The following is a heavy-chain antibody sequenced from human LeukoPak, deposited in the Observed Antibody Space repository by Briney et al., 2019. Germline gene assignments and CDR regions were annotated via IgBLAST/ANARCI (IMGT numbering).Heavy chain of an antibody. V-gene: IGHV3-48*01. CDR3: ARSKGMASGYGDA. CDR1: GFPFSSYS. Sequence: PGGSLRLSCAASGFPFSSYSMNWVRQAPGKGLEWVSYISSSSSTIYYADSVKGRFTISRDNAKNSLYLQMNSLRAEDTAVYYCARSKGMASGYGDAWGQGTLVTVSS. J-gene: IGHJ5*02. CDR2: ISSSSSTI. D-gene: IGHD5-12*01.